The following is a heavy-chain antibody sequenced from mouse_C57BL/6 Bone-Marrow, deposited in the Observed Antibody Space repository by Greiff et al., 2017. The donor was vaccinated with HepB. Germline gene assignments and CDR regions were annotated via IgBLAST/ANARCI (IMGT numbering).Heavy chain of an antibody. Sequence: EVQVVESGGGLVQPGGSLSLSCAASGFTFTDYYMSWVRQPPGKALEWLGFIRNKANGYTTEYSASVKGRFTISRDNAQSILYLQMNALRAEDSATDYCARYPLSMDYWGQGTSVTVSS. CDR2: IRNKANGYTT. J-gene: IGHJ4*01. CDR1: GFTFTDYY. V-gene: IGHV7-3*01. CDR3: ARYPLSMDY. D-gene: IGHD6-1*01.